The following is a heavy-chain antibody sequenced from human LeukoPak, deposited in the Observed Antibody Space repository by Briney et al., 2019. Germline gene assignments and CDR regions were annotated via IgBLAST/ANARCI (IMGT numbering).Heavy chain of an antibody. D-gene: IGHD2-21*01. V-gene: IGHV3-53*01. CDR3: CIPNDY. J-gene: IGHJ4*01. Sequence: GGSLRLSCTVSGFTVSSNSMSWVRQAPGKGLEWVSFIYSGTIHYSDSVKGRFTISRDNSKNTLYLQMNSLRAEDTAMYYCCIPNDYCGHGTLVTVSS. CDR2: IYSGTI. CDR1: GFTVSSNS.